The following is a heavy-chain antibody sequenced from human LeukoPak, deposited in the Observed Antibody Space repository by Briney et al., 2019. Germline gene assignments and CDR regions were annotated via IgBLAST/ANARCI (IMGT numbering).Heavy chain of an antibody. CDR3: ANLGPGNSSGPLGLDY. V-gene: IGHV3-23*01. Sequence: GGSLRLSCAASGFTFSNHGMNWVRQAPGKGLEWVSGISPSGDITYYADSVKGRFTISRDNSKNTLYLEVISLTAEDTAVYYCANLGPGNSSGPLGLDYWGQGTLVTVSS. J-gene: IGHJ4*02. D-gene: IGHD6-19*01. CDR1: GFTFSNHG. CDR2: ISPSGDIT.